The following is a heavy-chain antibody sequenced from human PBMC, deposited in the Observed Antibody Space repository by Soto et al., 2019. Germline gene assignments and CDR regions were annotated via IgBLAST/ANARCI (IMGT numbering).Heavy chain of an antibody. J-gene: IGHJ4*02. Sequence: QLVETGGGLIQPGTSLTLSCAASGFGVSRNYMTWVRQAPGKGLEWVSFVYSGGATFYADSVKGRFILSRDDSQNTMYLQMNNLRAEDTAVFYCARVPGRLWGRGTLVTVAS. V-gene: IGHV3-53*02. D-gene: IGHD3-10*01. CDR3: ARVPGRL. CDR1: GFGVSRNY. CDR2: VYSGGAT.